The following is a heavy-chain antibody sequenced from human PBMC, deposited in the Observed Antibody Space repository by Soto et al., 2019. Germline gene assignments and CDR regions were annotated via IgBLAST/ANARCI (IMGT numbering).Heavy chain of an antibody. CDR2: IYHSGST. J-gene: IGHJ4*02. Sequence: QVQLQESGPGLVKPSGTLSLTCAVSGGSISSSNWWSWVRQPPGKGLEWIGEIYHSGSTNYNPSLKSQVTISVDKSKNQVYLKLISVTSADTAVYYCARIEAAGTNFDYWGQGTLVTVSS. D-gene: IGHD6-13*01. CDR3: ARIEAAGTNFDY. CDR1: GGSISSSNW. V-gene: IGHV4-4*02.